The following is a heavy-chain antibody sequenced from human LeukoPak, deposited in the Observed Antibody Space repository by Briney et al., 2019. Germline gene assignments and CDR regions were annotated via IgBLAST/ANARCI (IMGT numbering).Heavy chain of an antibody. CDR2: INPNSGGT. V-gene: IGHV1-2*02. D-gene: IGHD6-19*01. CDR3: ARGTYSSGWYDY. Sequence: ASVKVSCKASGYTFTGYFMHWVRQAPGQGLEWMGWINPNSGGTNYAQKFQGRVTMTRDTSISTAYMELSRLRSDDTAVYYCARGTYSSGWYDYWGQGALVTVSS. J-gene: IGHJ4*02. CDR1: GYTFTGYF.